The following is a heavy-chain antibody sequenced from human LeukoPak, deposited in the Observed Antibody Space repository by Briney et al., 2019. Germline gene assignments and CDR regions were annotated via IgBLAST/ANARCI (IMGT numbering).Heavy chain of an antibody. CDR3: ARDLPYIVVVPAAEGLDL. D-gene: IGHD2-2*01. J-gene: IGHJ2*01. Sequence: GRSLRLSCAASGFTFSSYAMHWVRQAPGKGLEWVAVISYDGSNKYYADSVKGRFTISRDNSKNTLYLQMNSLRAEDTAVYYCARDLPYIVVVPAAEGLDLWGRGTLDTVSS. CDR1: GFTFSSYA. CDR2: ISYDGSNK. V-gene: IGHV3-30*04.